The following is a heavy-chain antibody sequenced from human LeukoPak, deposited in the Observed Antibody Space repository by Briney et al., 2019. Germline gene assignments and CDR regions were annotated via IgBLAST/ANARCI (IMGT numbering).Heavy chain of an antibody. CDR1: GYSFASYW. J-gene: IGHJ4*02. D-gene: IGHD2-21*02. Sequence: GESLKISCKGSGYSFASYWIGWVRQMPGKGLEWMGIIYPGDSDTRYSPSFQGQVTISADKSISTAYLQWSSLKASDTAMYYCARRHCGGDCHSRPNFVDYWGQGTLVTVSS. CDR3: ARRHCGGDCHSRPNFVDY. V-gene: IGHV5-51*01. CDR2: IYPGDSDT.